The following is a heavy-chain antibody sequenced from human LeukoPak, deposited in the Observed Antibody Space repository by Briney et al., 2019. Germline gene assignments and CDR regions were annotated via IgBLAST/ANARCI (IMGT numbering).Heavy chain of an antibody. Sequence: GGSLRLSCAASGFTFSSYGMHWVRQAPGKGLEWVAVISYDGSNKYYADSVKGRFTISRDNSKNTLYLQMNSLRAEDTAVYYCAKDPGYSNYRFDYWGQGTLVTVSS. CDR2: ISYDGSNK. D-gene: IGHD4-11*01. CDR3: AKDPGYSNYRFDY. J-gene: IGHJ4*02. CDR1: GFTFSSYG. V-gene: IGHV3-30*18.